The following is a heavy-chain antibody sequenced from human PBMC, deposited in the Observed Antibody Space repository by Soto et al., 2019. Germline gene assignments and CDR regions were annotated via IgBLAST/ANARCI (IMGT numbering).Heavy chain of an antibody. D-gene: IGHD6-13*01. CDR1: GYTFTSYY. V-gene: IGHV1-46*03. J-gene: IGHJ4*02. Sequence: GASVKVSCKASGYTFTSYYMHWVRQAPGQGLEWMGIINPSGGSTSYAQKFQGRVTMTRDTSTSTVYMELSSLRSEDTAVYYCARTRAIAAAGDDTSKFDYWGQGTLVTVSS. CDR2: INPSGGST. CDR3: ARTRAIAAAGDDTSKFDY.